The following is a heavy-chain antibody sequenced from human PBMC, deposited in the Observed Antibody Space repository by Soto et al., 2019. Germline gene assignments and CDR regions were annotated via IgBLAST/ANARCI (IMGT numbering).Heavy chain of an antibody. CDR1: GGSISSGGYY. CDR2: IYYSRST. D-gene: IGHD4-17*01. V-gene: IGHV4-31*03. J-gene: IGHJ4*02. Sequence: QVQLQESGPGLVKPSQTLSLTCTVSGGSISSGGYYWGWIRQHPGKGLEWIGYIYYSRSTYYNPSLHSRVTISVDTSTNQVSLQLSSVTAADTAVYYCARGRSVTTYAYYFDYWGQGTLVTVSA. CDR3: ARGRSVTTYAYYFDY.